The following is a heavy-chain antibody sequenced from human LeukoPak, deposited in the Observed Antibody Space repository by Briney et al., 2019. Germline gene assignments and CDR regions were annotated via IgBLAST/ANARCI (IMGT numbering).Heavy chain of an antibody. D-gene: IGHD6-6*01. CDR2: TYQRSRWYN. CDR1: GDSFSSNSAA. V-gene: IGHV6-1*01. Sequence: SQTLSLTCAISGDSFSSNSAAWNWIRQSPSRGLEWLGRTYQRSRWYNDYAVSLKSRIIINPDTSKNQVSLQLNSVTPDDTAVYYSARQYRDSENYHGLDVWGQGTTVSVSS. J-gene: IGHJ6*02. CDR3: ARQYRDSENYHGLDV.